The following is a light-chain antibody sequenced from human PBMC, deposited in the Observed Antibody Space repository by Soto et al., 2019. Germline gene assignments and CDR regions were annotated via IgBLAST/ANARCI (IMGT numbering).Light chain of an antibody. CDR1: QSLLHANGYNY. Sequence: DIVMTQSPLSLPVTPGEPASISCRSSQSLLHANGYNYLDWYLQKPGQSPQLVIYLGSNRASGVPDRFSGSGSGTDFTLKISRVEPEDVGVYYCMQRMKFPLTFGGGTKVEIK. CDR3: MQRMKFPLT. J-gene: IGKJ4*01. V-gene: IGKV2-28*01. CDR2: LGS.